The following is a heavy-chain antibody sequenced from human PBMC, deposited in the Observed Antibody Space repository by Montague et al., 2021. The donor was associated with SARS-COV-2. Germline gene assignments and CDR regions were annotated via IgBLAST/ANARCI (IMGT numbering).Heavy chain of an antibody. CDR2: IVHTGTT. J-gene: IGHJ4*02. CDR1: GGSLSGYY. CDR3: ARTFDVFKHDN. V-gene: IGHV4-34*12. D-gene: IGHD3-10*02. Sequence: SETLSLTCAVYGGSLSGYYWSWIRQFRGKGLEWIGEIVHTGTTKYNPSLESRVTMSIDTSKKQFSLNLTSMTAADTAVYYCARTFDVFKHDNWGQGTLVAVSS.